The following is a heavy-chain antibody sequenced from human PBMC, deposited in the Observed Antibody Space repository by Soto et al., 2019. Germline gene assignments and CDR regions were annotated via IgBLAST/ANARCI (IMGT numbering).Heavy chain of an antibody. CDR3: ARSYCGDNCALDY. CDR1: GFILSSFP. J-gene: IGHJ4*02. D-gene: IGHD2-21*02. Sequence: ALRLSCAASGFILSSFPMHLVRQAPGKGLEWVAVVSKDGSDKHYADSVKGRFTISRDNSENTLHLQMNSLRPEDTGVYYCARSYCGDNCALDYWGQGTPVTVSS. CDR2: VSKDGSDK. V-gene: IGHV3-30-3*01.